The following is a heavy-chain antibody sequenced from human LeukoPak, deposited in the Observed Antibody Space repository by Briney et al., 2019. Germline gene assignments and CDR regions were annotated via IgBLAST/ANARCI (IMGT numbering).Heavy chain of an antibody. V-gene: IGHV3-23*01. CDR2: IRGSGGST. D-gene: IGHD6-13*01. Sequence: PGGSLRLSCAASGFTFSSYAMSWVRQAPGKGLEWVSAIRGSGGSTYYADSVKGRFTISRDNSKNTLYLQMNSLRAEDTAVYYCARDPTFPYSSSGEGDYWGQGTLVTVSS. CDR1: GFTFSSYA. J-gene: IGHJ4*02. CDR3: ARDPTFPYSSSGEGDY.